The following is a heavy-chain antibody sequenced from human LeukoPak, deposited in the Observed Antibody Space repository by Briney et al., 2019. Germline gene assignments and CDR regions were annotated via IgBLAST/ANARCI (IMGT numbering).Heavy chain of an antibody. CDR3: ARQYYGSGSYYNVGYYYYGMDV. J-gene: IGHJ6*04. Sequence: GESLKISCKGSGYSFTSYWISWVRQMPGKGLEWMGRIDPSDSYTNYSPSFQGHVTISADKSISTAYLQWSSLEASDTAMYYCARQYYGSGSYYNVGYYYYGMDVWGKGTTVTVSS. D-gene: IGHD3-10*01. CDR1: GYSFTSYW. V-gene: IGHV5-10-1*01. CDR2: IDPSDSYT.